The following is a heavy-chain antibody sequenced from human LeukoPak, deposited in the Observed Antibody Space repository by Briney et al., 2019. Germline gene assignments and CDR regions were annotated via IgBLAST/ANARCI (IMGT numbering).Heavy chain of an antibody. CDR1: GFTFSSYG. CDR2: IWYDGSNK. CDR3: ARAVASWFDP. J-gene: IGHJ5*02. D-gene: IGHD6-19*01. Sequence: PGRSLRLSCAASGFTFSSYGMRWVRQAPGKGLEWVAVIWYDGSNKYYADSVKGRFTISRDNSKNTLYLQMSSLRAADTAVYYCARAVASWFDPWGQGTLVTVSS. V-gene: IGHV3-33*01.